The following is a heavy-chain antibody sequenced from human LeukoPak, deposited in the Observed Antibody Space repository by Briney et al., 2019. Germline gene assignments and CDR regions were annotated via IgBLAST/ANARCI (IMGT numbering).Heavy chain of an antibody. J-gene: IGHJ5*02. CDR3: AREGGSSSWGFDP. Sequence: PGGSLRLSCAASGFTFNSYWMSWVRQAPGKGLEWVANIQQDGSEKYYVDSVKGRFTISRDNAKNSLYLQMNSLRVEDTAVYYCAREGGSSSWGFDPWGQGTLVTVSS. CDR2: IQQDGSEK. D-gene: IGHD6-6*01. V-gene: IGHV3-7*01. CDR1: GFTFNSYW.